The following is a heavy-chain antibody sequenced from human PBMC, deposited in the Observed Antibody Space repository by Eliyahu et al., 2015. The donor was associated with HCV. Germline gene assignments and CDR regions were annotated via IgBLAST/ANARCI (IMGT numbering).Heavy chain of an antibody. V-gene: IGHV3-7*01. D-gene: IGHD7-27*01. CDR3: ARVGWGSYYFDS. Sequence: DSVKGRFTISRDSAKNSLYLQMNSLRAEDTAVYYCARVGWGSYYFDSWGQGTLVTVSS. J-gene: IGHJ4*02.